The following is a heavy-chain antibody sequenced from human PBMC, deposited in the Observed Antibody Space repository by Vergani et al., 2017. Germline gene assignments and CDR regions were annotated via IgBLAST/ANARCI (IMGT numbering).Heavy chain of an antibody. V-gene: IGHV3-33*01. CDR3: ARDCQQWLANYGMDV. Sequence: QVQLVESGGGVVQPGRSLRLSCAASGFTFSSYGMHWVRQAPGKGLEWVAVIWYDGSNKYYADSVKGRFTISRDNSKNTLYLQMNSLRAEDTAVYYCARDCQQWLANYGMDVWGQGTTVTVSS. CDR1: GFTFSSYG. D-gene: IGHD6-19*01. CDR2: IWYDGSNK. J-gene: IGHJ6*02.